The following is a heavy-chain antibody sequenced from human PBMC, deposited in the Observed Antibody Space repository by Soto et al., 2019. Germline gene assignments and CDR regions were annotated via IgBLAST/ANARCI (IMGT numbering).Heavy chain of an antibody. CDR3: TRVAY. V-gene: IGHV3-21*01. J-gene: IGHJ4*02. CDR1: GFTFSRVS. Sequence: GGSLRLSCEASGFTFSRVSVSWVRQVPGKGLEWVASISSGSSDTWYADSVKGRFIISRDNAQNSLFLQMNALRPEDTAIYYCTRVAYWREGTQVTVSS. CDR2: ISSGSSDT.